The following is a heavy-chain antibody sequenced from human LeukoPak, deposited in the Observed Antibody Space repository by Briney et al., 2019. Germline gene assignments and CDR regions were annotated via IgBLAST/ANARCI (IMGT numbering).Heavy chain of an antibody. CDR2: INPSGGST. CDR3: ARDLGGVWFGELLANYYYYYGMDV. CDR1: GYTFTSYY. Sequence: GASVKVSCKASGYTFTSYYMHWVRQAPGQGLEWMGIINPSGGSTSYAQKFQGRVTMTRDTSTSTVYMELSSLRSEDTAVYYCARDLGGVWFGELLANYYYYYGMDVWGQGTTVTVFS. J-gene: IGHJ6*02. V-gene: IGHV1-46*01. D-gene: IGHD3-10*01.